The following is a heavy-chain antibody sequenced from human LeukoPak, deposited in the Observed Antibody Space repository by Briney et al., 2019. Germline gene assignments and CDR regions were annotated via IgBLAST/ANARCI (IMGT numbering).Heavy chain of an antibody. J-gene: IGHJ6*02. CDR2: ISGSGGIT. Sequence: GGSLRLSCAASGFTFSSYAMSWVRQAPGKGLEWVSVISGSGGITDYADSVKGRFTISRDNAKNTLYLGVNSLRPEDTAVYYCAKGGRLNGLGVWGQGTTVTVSS. V-gene: IGHV3-23*01. D-gene: IGHD3-16*01. CDR1: GFTFSSYA. CDR3: AKGGRLNGLGV.